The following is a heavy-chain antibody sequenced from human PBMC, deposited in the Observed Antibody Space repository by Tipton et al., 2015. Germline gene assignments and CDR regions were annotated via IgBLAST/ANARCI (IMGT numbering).Heavy chain of an antibody. CDR1: GFTFSSYA. D-gene: IGHD3-22*01. V-gene: IGHV3-23*01. CDR2: ISGNGGST. Sequence: SLRLSCAASGFTFSSYAMSWVRQAPGKGLEWVSDISGNGGSTDYADSVKGRFTISRDNSKNTLYLQVNSLRAEDTAVYYCARRMLVVFTFDFWGQGTLVTVSS. CDR3: ARRMLVVFTFDF. J-gene: IGHJ4*02.